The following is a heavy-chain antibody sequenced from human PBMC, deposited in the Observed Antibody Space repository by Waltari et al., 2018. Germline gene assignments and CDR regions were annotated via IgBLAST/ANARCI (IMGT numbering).Heavy chain of an antibody. V-gene: IGHV3-7*01. Sequence: EVQLVESGGGLVQPGGSLRLSCAASGFTFSSYWMSWVRQAPGKGLEWVANIKQDGSEKYYVDSVKGRFTISRDNAKNSLYLQMNSLRAEDTAVYYCARGGGLRRYYFDYWAQGTLVTVSS. D-gene: IGHD4-17*01. CDR2: IKQDGSEK. CDR3: ARGGGLRRYYFDY. J-gene: IGHJ4*02. CDR1: GFTFSSYW.